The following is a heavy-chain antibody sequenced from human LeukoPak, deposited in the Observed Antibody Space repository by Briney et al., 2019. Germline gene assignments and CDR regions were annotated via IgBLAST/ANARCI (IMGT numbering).Heavy chain of an antibody. CDR3: ARDRVGSGSYYEFDP. CDR1: GGSMSPYY. V-gene: IGHV4-59*01. Sequence: SETLSLTCSVSGGSMSPYYRSWIRQPPGKGLEWIGYIYYSGSTDYNPSLKSRVTIAVDTSKNQFSLKLNSVTAADTAVYYCARDRVGSGSYYEFDPWGQGTLVTVSA. J-gene: IGHJ5*02. CDR2: IYYSGST. D-gene: IGHD3-10*01.